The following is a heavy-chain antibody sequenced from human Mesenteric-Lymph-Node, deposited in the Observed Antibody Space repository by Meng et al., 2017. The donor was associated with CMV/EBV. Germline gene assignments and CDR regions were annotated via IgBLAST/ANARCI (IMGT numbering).Heavy chain of an antibody. V-gene: IGHV3-21*01. CDR1: GFTFSSYE. CDR2: ISSSSSYI. J-gene: IGHJ4*02. CDR3: ARTITGTTPEGY. D-gene: IGHD1/OR15-1a*01. Sequence: GESLKISCAASGFTFSSYEMNWVRQAPGKGLEWVSSISSSSSYIYYADSLKGRFTISRDNARNSLHLQMNSLRAEDTAVYYCARTITGTTPEGYWGQGTLVTVSS.